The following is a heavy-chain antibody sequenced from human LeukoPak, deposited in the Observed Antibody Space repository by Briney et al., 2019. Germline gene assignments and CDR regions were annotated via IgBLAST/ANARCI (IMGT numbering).Heavy chain of an antibody. CDR1: GFTVSSNY. Sequence: GGSLRLSCAASGFTVSSNYMSWVRQAPGKGLEWVSVIYSGGSTYYADSVKGRFTISRDNSKNTLYLQMNSLRAEDTAVYYCGCSSSWYEDWFDPWGQGTLVTVSS. CDR2: IYSGGST. D-gene: IGHD6-13*01. V-gene: IGHV3-53*01. CDR3: GCSSSWYEDWFDP. J-gene: IGHJ5*02.